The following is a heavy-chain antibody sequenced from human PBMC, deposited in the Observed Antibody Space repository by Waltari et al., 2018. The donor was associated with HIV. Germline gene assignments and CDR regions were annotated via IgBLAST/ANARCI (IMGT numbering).Heavy chain of an antibody. CDR3: ARGYAWMGGKLGIHFDY. D-gene: IGHD7-27*01. CDR2: TYYRSKWYN. Sequence: QVQLQQSGPGLVKPSQILSLTCAISGDRVSSNSAAWNWIRQSPSRGLEWLGRTYYRSKWYNDYAVSVKSRITINPDTSKNQFSLQLNSVTPEDTAVYYCARGYAWMGGKLGIHFDYWGQGTLVTVSS. CDR1: GDRVSSNSAA. J-gene: IGHJ4*02. V-gene: IGHV6-1*01.